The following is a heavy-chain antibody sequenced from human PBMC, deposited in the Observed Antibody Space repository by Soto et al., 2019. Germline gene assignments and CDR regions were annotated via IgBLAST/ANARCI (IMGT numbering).Heavy chain of an antibody. J-gene: IGHJ6*02. CDR2: IWYDGSNK. CDR1: GFTFSSYG. D-gene: IGHD3-10*01. V-gene: IGHV3-33*01. Sequence: QVQLVESGGGVVQPGRSLRLSCAASGFTFSSYGMHWVRQAPGKGLEWVAVIWYDGSNKYYADSVKGRFTISRDNSKNTLYLQMNSLRVEDTVVYYCARDTARAMVRIYYGMDVWGQGTTVTVSS. CDR3: ARDTARAMVRIYYGMDV.